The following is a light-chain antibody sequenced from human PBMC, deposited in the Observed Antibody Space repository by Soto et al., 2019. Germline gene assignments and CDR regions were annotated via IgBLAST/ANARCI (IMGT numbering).Light chain of an antibody. V-gene: IGLV2-23*01. CDR3: CSYGGSSTYV. CDR1: SSDVGRYPL. Sequence: QPPSVYGSPGQPIAFSGAGTSSDVGRYPLNSWYQQPPGKAPILIIHEDIKRSSGLSNRFSGSKSGNAASLTISGLQAEDDAYYYCCSYGGSSTYVFGTGTKVTVL. CDR2: EDI. J-gene: IGLJ1*01.